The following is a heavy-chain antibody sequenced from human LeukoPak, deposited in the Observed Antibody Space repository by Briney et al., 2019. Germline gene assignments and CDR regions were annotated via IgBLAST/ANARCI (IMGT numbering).Heavy chain of an antibody. D-gene: IGHD6-19*01. CDR3: ARTWQWLPFDY. V-gene: IGHV4-4*07. CDR1: GGTISSYY. Sequence: ETLSLTCTVSGGTISSYYWSWIRQPAGKGLEWIGRIYISGSTNYNPSLKSRVTMSVDTSKNQFSLKLSSVTAADTAVYYCARTWQWLPFDYWGQGTLVTVSS. J-gene: IGHJ4*02. CDR2: IYISGST.